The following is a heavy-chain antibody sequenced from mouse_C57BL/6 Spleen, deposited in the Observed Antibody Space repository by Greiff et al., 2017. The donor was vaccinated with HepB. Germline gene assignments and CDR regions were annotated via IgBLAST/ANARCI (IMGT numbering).Heavy chain of an antibody. J-gene: IGHJ2*01. CDR2: INPNNGGT. D-gene: IGHD1-1*01. CDR1: GYTFTDYN. CDR3: ARNDYGSSYSYYFDY. V-gene: IGHV1-18*01. Sequence: EVQLQQSGPELVKPGASVKIPCKASGYTFTDYNMDWVKQSHGKSLEWIGDINPNNGGTIYNQKFKGKATLTVDKSSSTAYMELRSLTSEDTAVYYCARNDYGSSYSYYFDYWGQGTTLTVSS.